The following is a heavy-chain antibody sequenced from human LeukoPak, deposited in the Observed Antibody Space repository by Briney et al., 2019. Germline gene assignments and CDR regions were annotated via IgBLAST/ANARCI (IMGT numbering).Heavy chain of an antibody. D-gene: IGHD6-19*01. Sequence: PGGSLRLSCAASGFTVSSNYMSWVRQAPGKGLEWVSVIYSGGSTYYADSVKGRFTISRDNSKNTLYLQMNSLRAEDTAVYYCASNSLGSGWYYFDYWGQGTLVTVSS. V-gene: IGHV3-66*01. CDR1: GFTVSSNY. CDR2: IYSGGST. CDR3: ASNSLGSGWYYFDY. J-gene: IGHJ4*02.